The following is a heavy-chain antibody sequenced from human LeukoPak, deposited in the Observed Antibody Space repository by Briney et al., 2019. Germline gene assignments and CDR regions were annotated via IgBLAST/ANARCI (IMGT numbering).Heavy chain of an antibody. Sequence: GGSLRLSCAASGFTFSSYSMNWVRQAPGKGLEWVSSISSSSSYIYYADSVKGRFTISRDNAKNSLYLQMNSLRAGDTAVYYCARGGIAARGGYYYGMDVWGQGTTVTVSS. CDR2: ISSSSSYI. J-gene: IGHJ6*02. CDR3: ARGGIAARGGYYYGMDV. D-gene: IGHD6-6*01. V-gene: IGHV3-21*01. CDR1: GFTFSSYS.